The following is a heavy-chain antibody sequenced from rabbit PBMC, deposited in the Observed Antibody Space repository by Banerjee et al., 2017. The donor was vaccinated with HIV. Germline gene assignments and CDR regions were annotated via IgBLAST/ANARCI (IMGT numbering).Heavy chain of an antibody. CDR3: VRGYTYDFGGYGYAIYYFNL. J-gene: IGHJ4*01. D-gene: IGHD6-1*01. V-gene: IGHV1S40*01. CDR1: GFSFSSGYY. Sequence: QSLEESGGGLVQPAGSLTLTCTASGFSFSSGYYMCWVRQGPGKGLEWIACIYAGSTGTPRYASWVNGRFTISSNNAQNTLDLQLNSLTAADTAAYFCVRGYTYDFGGYGYAIYYFNLWGQCTLVTVS. CDR2: IYAGSTGTP.